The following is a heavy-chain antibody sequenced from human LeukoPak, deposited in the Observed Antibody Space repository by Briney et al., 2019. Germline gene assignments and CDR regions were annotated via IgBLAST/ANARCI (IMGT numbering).Heavy chain of an antibody. CDR2: INPNSGGT. CDR1: GYTFTDYY. Sequence: EASVKVSCKASGYTFTDYYMHWVRQAPGQGLEWMGWINPNSGGTNYAQKFQGRVTMTRDTSISTAYMELTRLRYDDTAVYYCAREGYSYGNDYWGQGTLVTVSS. J-gene: IGHJ4*02. V-gene: IGHV1-2*02. D-gene: IGHD5-18*01. CDR3: AREGYSYGNDY.